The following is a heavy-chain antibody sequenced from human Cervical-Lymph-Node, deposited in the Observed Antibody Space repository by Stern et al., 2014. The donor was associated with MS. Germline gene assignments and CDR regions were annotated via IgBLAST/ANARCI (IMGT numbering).Heavy chain of an antibody. CDR2: IDDTGRT. J-gene: IGHJ4*02. Sequence: QVQLVESGPGLVKPSETLSRTCTVSGGSISSSYYWGWIRQSSGKGLEWIGSIDDTGRTFYKPSLKSRVTISVDHAKHQFALKVSSVTAADTAVYYCVRQVTVRSRFDYWGQGTLVTVSS. D-gene: IGHD4-11*01. V-gene: IGHV4-39*01. CDR1: GGSISSSYY. CDR3: VRQVTVRSRFDY.